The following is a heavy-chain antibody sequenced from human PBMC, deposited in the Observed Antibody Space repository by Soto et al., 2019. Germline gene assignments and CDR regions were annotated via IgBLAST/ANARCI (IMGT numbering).Heavy chain of an antibody. CDR3: ARGGYYYENSGQNAYDY. Sequence: SETLSLTCTVSGGSISSGGYYWSWIRQHPGKGLEWIGYIYYGGSTYYNPSLKSRATISGDTSKNQFSLKLSSVTTADTAVYYCARGGYYYENSGQNAYDYWGQGILVTVSS. CDR2: IYYGGST. J-gene: IGHJ4*01. V-gene: IGHV4-31*03. CDR1: GGSISSGGYY. D-gene: IGHD3-22*01.